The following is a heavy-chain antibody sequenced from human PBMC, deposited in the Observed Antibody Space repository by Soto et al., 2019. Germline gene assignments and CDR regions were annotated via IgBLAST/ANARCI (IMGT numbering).Heavy chain of an antibody. CDR1: GYSFSSYY. Sequence: ALVKVSCKASGYSFSSYYMHWVRQDPGQGLEWMGIINPSGGSTSYAQKFQGRVTMTRDTSTSTVYMELSSLRSEDTAVYYCARLNRNYYYGMDVWGQGTTVTVSS. CDR3: ARLNRNYYYGMDV. V-gene: IGHV1-46*01. J-gene: IGHJ6*02. CDR2: INPSGGST.